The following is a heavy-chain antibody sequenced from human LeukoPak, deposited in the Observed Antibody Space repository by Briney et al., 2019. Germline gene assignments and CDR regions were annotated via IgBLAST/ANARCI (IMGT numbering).Heavy chain of an antibody. CDR3: IRAGLDV. CDR2: LDGYEGNT. CDR1: GFTFSSYW. J-gene: IGHJ6*02. Sequence: GGSLRLSCAASGFTFSSYWMSWVRHAPGKGLEWLSRLDGYEGNTNYADSVKGRFTISRDNAKNTPFLQMNSLRVEDTDVYYCIRAGLDVWGQGTTVTVSS. V-gene: IGHV3-74*01.